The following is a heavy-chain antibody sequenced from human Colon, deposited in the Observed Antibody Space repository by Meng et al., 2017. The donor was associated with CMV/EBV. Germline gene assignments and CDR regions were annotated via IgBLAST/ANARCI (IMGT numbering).Heavy chain of an antibody. CDR3: ARGRPNWSGVLDY. J-gene: IGHJ4*02. CDR1: GYNFISYY. D-gene: IGHD1-1*01. Sequence: QVQLVQSGAEGTTPGAPVKVSCKASGYNFISYYIHWVRQAPGQGLEWMGWISGSTGYTNRAQKFQGRVTMTTDTSTSTAYLALTSLTSNDTAVYYCARGRPNWSGVLDYWGQGTLVTVSS. V-gene: IGHV1-18*04. CDR2: ISGSTGYT.